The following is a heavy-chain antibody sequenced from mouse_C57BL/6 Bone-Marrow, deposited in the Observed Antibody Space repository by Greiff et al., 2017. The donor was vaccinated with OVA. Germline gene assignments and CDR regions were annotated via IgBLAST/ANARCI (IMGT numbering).Heavy chain of an antibody. CDR2: IRSKSNNYAT. J-gene: IGHJ4*01. Sequence: EVQRVESGGGLVQPKGSLKLSCAASGFSFNTYAMNWVRQAPGKGLEWVARIRSKSNNYATYYADSVKDRFTISRDDSESMLYLQMNNLKTEDTAIYYCVLYCDYDEGYYCAMDYGGQGPSVTVSS. V-gene: IGHV10-1*01. D-gene: IGHD2-4*01. CDR1: GFSFNTYA. CDR3: VLYCDYDEGYYCAMDY.